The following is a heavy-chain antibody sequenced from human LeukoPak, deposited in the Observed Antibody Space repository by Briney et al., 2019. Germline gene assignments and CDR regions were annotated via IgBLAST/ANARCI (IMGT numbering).Heavy chain of an antibody. CDR2: ISGRGGST. D-gene: IGHD2-2*01. CDR3: AKDTVPAAMYYYYYMDV. CDR1: GFTVSSYA. V-gene: IGHV3-23*01. Sequence: PGGSLRLSCAASGFTVSSYAMSWVRQAPGNGLEWVSAISGRGGSTYYADSVKGRFTISRDNSKNTLYLQMNSLRAEDTAVYYCAKDTVPAAMYYYYYMDVWGKGPRSPSP. J-gene: IGHJ6*03.